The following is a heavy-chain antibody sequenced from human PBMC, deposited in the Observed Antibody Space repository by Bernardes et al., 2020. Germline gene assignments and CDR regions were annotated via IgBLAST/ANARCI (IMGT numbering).Heavy chain of an antibody. V-gene: IGHV1-18*01. D-gene: IGHD1-1*01. CDR1: GYTFTSYG. CDR2: ISAYNGNT. Sequence: ASVKVSCKASGYTFTSYGISWVRQAPGQGLEWMGWISAYNGNTNYAQKLQGRVTMTTDTSTSTAYMELRSLRSDDTAVYYCARDLGRSRVQRTGGWYFDLWGRGTLVTVSS. CDR3: ARDLGRSRVQRTGGWYFDL. J-gene: IGHJ2*01.